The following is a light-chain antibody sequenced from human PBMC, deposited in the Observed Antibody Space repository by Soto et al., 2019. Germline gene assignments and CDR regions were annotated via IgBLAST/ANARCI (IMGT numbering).Light chain of an antibody. CDR3: TSYRNTIPV. J-gene: IGLJ3*02. Sequence: QSALTQPASVSGSPGQSVTISCTGTSSDIDDYKYVSWYQQHPGKAPKLVISEVTNRPFSVSNRFSGSKSGNIASLTISGLQTDDEATYYCTSYRNTIPVFGGGTKLTVL. CDR1: SSDIDDYKY. V-gene: IGLV2-14*01. CDR2: EVT.